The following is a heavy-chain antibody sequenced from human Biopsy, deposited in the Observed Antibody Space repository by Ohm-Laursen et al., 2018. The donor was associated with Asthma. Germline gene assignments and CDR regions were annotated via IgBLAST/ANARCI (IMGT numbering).Heavy chain of an antibody. V-gene: IGHV3-30*03. CDR1: GFTLSSYV. CDR3: ARVPVAAAGPYYYGMDV. D-gene: IGHD6-13*01. J-gene: IGHJ6*02. Sequence: SLRLSCAASGFTLSSYVMHWVRQAPGKGLDWVALISFDPLNKQYADWVRGRFTVSRDSSRNTLYLQMNSLRADDTAVYYCARVPVAAAGPYYYGMDVWGQGTTVTVSS. CDR2: ISFDPLNK.